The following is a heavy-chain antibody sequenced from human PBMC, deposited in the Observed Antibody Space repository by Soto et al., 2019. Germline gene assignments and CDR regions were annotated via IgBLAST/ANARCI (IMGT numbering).Heavy chain of an antibody. Sequence: VQLVESGGGLVQPGRSLRLSCAASGFTFSNYGMHWVRQAPGKGLEWVSAMSYDDGGNKYYADSGKGRFTISRENPKDALSLQMDSLGAEDTAVHYRAELHGLGSYVYVRGFWGQG. J-gene: IGHJ6*01. CDR1: GFTFSNYG. CDR3: AELHGLGSYVYVRGF. CDR2: MSYDDGGNK. D-gene: IGHD3-16*01. V-gene: IGHV3-30*18.